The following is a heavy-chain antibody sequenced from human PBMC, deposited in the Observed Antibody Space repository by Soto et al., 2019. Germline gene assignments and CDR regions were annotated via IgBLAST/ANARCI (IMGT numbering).Heavy chain of an antibody. J-gene: IGHJ3*01. D-gene: IGHD3-9*01. CDR3: ASIRTGYYDILTGFGALDV. CDR2: ISPSRRYT. Sequence: QFQLVESGGGLVKPGGSLRLSCTASGFTFSDYFMTWIRQAPGNGLEWMSYISPSRRYTSYADSVRGRFTISRDNAKNSLYLQLSSLRAEDTAVYYCASIRTGYYDILTGFGALDVWGQGTMVTVSS. CDR1: GFTFSDYF. V-gene: IGHV3-11*06.